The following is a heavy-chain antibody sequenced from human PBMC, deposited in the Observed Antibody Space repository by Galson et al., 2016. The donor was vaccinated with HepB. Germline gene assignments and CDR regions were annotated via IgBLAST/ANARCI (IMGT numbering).Heavy chain of an antibody. CDR2: IWYAGSNN. J-gene: IGHJ6*02. V-gene: IGHV3-33*01. CDR3: PRDVRPRQPHYSGMDV. D-gene: IGHD1-1*01. CDR1: GFPFSSYG. Sequence: SLRLSCAASGFPFSSYGMHWVRQAPGKGLEWVGFIWYAGSNNFYEDSVKGRFTISRDNSKNTLYLQMNSLRAEDTSVYYCPRDVRPRQPHYSGMDVWGQGTTVTVSS.